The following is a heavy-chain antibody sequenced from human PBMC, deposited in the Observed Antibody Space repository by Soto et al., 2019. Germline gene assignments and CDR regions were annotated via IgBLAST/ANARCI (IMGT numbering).Heavy chain of an antibody. Sequence: GASVKVSCKASGGTFSSYAISWVRQATGQGLEWMGGIIPIFGTANYAQKFQGRVTITADESTSTAYMELSSLRSEDTAVYYCARAGRGYSYGYSDYWGQGTLVTVSS. D-gene: IGHD5-18*01. J-gene: IGHJ4*02. CDR1: GGTFSSYA. V-gene: IGHV1-69*13. CDR3: ARAGRGYSYGYSDY. CDR2: IIPIFGTA.